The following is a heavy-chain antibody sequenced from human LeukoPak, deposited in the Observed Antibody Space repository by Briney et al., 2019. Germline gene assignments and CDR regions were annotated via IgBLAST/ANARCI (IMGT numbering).Heavy chain of an antibody. CDR1: GFTFSSYG. V-gene: IGHV3-30*02. CDR2: IRYDGSNK. D-gene: IGHD3-22*01. Sequence: GGSLRLSCAASGFTFSSYGMHWVRQAPGKGLEWVAFIRYDGSNKYYADSVKGRFTISRDNSKNTLYLQMNSLRAEDTAVYHCAKVYDSSGYYLSDAFDNWGQGTMVTVSS. J-gene: IGHJ3*02. CDR3: AKVYDSSGYYLSDAFDN.